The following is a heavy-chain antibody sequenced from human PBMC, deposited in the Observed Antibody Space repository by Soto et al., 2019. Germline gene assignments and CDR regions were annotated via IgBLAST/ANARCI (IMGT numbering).Heavy chain of an antibody. D-gene: IGHD6-6*01. CDR3: ARDSIAARGNFQH. J-gene: IGHJ1*01. Sequence: ASVKVSCKASGYTFTSYAMHWVRQAPGQRLEWMGWINAGNGNTKYSQKFQGRVTITRDTSASTAYMELSSLRSEDTAVYYCARDSIAARGNFQHRGQGTLVTVCS. V-gene: IGHV1-3*01. CDR2: INAGNGNT. CDR1: GYTFTSYA.